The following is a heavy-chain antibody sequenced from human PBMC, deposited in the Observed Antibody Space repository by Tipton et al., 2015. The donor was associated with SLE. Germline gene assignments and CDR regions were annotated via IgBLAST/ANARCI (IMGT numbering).Heavy chain of an antibody. CDR2: IKSKTHGGTT. V-gene: IGHV3-15*01. CDR3: TTGIVGAQNY. D-gene: IGHD1-26*01. Sequence: SLRLSCAASGFTFTNAWMSWVRQAPGKGLEWVGRIKSKTHGGTTDFAAPLKGRFTISRDDSKNTLYLQMNSLKTDDTAVYYCTTGIVGAQNYWGQGILVTVSS. J-gene: IGHJ4*02. CDR1: GFTFTNAW.